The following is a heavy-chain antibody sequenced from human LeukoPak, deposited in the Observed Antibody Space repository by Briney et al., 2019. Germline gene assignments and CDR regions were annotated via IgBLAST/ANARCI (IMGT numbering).Heavy chain of an antibody. Sequence: SETLSLTCTVSGGSISSYYWSWIRQPPGKGLEWIGYIYYSGSTNYNPSLKSRVTISVDTSKNQFSLKLSSVTAADTAVYYCARDWSYCSSTSCRNLNWFDPWGQGTLVTVSS. J-gene: IGHJ5*02. CDR1: GGSISSYY. CDR3: ARDWSYCSSTSCRNLNWFDP. D-gene: IGHD2-2*01. V-gene: IGHV4-59*12. CDR2: IYYSGST.